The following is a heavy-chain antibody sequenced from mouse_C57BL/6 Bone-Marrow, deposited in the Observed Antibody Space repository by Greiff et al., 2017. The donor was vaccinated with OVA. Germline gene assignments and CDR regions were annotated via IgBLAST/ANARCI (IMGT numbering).Heavy chain of an antibody. CDR2: IYPGSGST. CDR3: AREKDSSGYDFAY. D-gene: IGHD3-2*02. CDR1: GYTFTSYW. V-gene: IGHV1-55*01. Sequence: QVQLQQPGAELVKPGASVKMSCKASGYTFTSYWITWVKQRPGQGLEWIGDIYPGSGSTNYNEKFKSKATLTVDTSSSTAYMQLSSLTSEDSAVYYCAREKDSSGYDFAYWGQGTLVTVSA. J-gene: IGHJ3*01.